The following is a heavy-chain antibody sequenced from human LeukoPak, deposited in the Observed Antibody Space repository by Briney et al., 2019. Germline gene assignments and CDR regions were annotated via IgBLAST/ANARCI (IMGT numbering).Heavy chain of an antibody. CDR2: IYYSGST. Sequence: SQTLSLTCTVSGGSISSGGYYWSWIRQHPGKGLEWIGYIYYSGSTNYNPSLKSRVTISVDTSKNQFSLKLSSVTAADTAVYYCARTEVMGPVAGTRGYYYGMDLWGQGTTVTVSS. D-gene: IGHD6-19*01. J-gene: IGHJ6*02. V-gene: IGHV4-31*03. CDR1: GGSISSGGYY. CDR3: ARTEVMGPVAGTRGYYYGMDL.